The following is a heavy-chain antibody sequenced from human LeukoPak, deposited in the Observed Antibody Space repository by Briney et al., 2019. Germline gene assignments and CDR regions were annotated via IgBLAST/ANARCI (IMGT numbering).Heavy chain of an antibody. Sequence: ASVKVSCKASGYNFISYYMHWVRQAPGQGLEWMGIINPSGGSTSYAQKFQDRVTMSRDTSTSTVYMELSSLKSEDTAVYYCARKDVVLVDAVRYYYGMDVWGQGTTVTVSS. CDR1: GYNFISYY. CDR3: ARKDVVLVDAVRYYYGMDV. CDR2: INPSGGST. J-gene: IGHJ6*02. V-gene: IGHV1-46*01. D-gene: IGHD2-15*01.